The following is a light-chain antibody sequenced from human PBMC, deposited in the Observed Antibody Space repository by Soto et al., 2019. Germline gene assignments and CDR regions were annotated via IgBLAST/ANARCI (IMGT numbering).Light chain of an antibody. V-gene: IGLV2-23*01. CDR2: EGS. CDR1: SSDVGSYNL. Sequence: QAVVTQPASVSGSPGQSITISCTGTSSDVGSYNLVSWYQQHPGKAPKLMIYEGSKRPSGVSNRFSGSKSGNTASLTISGIQAEDEADYYCCSYAGSRDVVFGGGTKLTVL. J-gene: IGLJ2*01. CDR3: CSYAGSRDVV.